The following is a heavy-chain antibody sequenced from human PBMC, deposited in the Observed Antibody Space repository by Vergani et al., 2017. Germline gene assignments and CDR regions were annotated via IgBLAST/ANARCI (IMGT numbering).Heavy chain of an antibody. Sequence: EVQLLESGGGLVQPGGSLRISCAASGFNFNNYGMSWVRQSPGKGLEWVSAIYGGRTYYADSVKDRFTISTDNFKNTLYLQMMSLRAEDTAVYYCAKEGKSSTPFVADWGQGTLVAVSS. J-gene: IGHJ4*02. CDR2: IYGGRT. CDR1: GFNFNNYG. V-gene: IGHV3-23*01. CDR3: AKEGKSSTPFVAD. D-gene: IGHD2-2*01.